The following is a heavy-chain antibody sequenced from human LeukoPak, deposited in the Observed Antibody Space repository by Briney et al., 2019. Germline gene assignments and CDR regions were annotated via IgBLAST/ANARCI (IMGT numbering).Heavy chain of an antibody. CDR2: IWYDGSNK. CDR1: GFTFSSYG. CDR3: ARDSRDYYDAFDY. Sequence: GRSLRLSCAASGFTFSSYGMHWVRQAPGKGLEWVAVIWYDGSNKYYADSVKGRFTISRDNSKNTLYLQINSLRAEDTAVYYCARDSRDYYDAFDYWGQGTLVTVSS. J-gene: IGHJ4*02. D-gene: IGHD3-22*01. V-gene: IGHV3-33*01.